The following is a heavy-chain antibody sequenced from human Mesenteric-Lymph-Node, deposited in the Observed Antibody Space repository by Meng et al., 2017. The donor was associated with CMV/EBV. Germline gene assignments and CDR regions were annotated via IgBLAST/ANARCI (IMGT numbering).Heavy chain of an antibody. CDR2: INPNSGGT. J-gene: IGHJ4*02. CDR1: VYTFTGYY. V-gene: IGHV1-2*02. D-gene: IGHD2-2*01. CDR3: AKSTARIGSSAN. Sequence: CTASVYTFTGYYMHWVRQAPGQRLEWMGWINPNSGGTNYAQKFQGRVTMTRDTSISTAYMELSRLRSDDTAVYYCAKSTARIGSSANWGQGTLVTVSS.